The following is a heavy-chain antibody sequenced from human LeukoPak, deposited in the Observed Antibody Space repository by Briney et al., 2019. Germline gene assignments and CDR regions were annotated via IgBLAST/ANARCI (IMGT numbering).Heavy chain of an antibody. V-gene: IGHV3-33*06. CDR3: AKPSDQTHIVVVPAARN. CDR2: IWYDGSNK. J-gene: IGHJ4*02. D-gene: IGHD2-2*01. CDR1: GFTFSSYG. Sequence: GRSLRLSCAASGFTFSSYGMHWVRQAPGKGLEWVAVIWYDGSNKYYADSVKGRFTISRDNSKNTLYLQMNSLRAEDTAVYYCAKPSDQTHIVVVPAARNWGQGTLVTVSS.